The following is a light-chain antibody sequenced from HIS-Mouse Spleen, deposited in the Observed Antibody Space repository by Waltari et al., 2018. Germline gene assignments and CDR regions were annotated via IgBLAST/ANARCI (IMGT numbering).Light chain of an antibody. Sequence: SYELTQPPSVSVSPGQTASIPCSGDKLGDKYACWYQQTPGQSPVRVRYQDSKRPSGIPERFSCSNPGNTATLTISGTQAMDEADYYCQAWDSSTAVFGTGTKVTVL. CDR2: QDS. J-gene: IGLJ1*01. CDR3: QAWDSSTAV. V-gene: IGLV3-1*01. CDR1: KLGDKY.